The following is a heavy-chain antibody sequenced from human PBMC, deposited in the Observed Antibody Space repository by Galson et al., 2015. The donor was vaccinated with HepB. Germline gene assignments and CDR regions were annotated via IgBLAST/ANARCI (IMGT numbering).Heavy chain of an antibody. CDR2: INPNSGGT. CDR1: GYTFTGYY. J-gene: IGHJ5*02. Sequence: SVKVSCKASGYTFTGYYMHWVRQAPGQGLEWMGWINPNSGGTNYAQKFQGWVTMTRDTSISTAYMELSRLRSDDTAVYYCARGEDPLGYCSGGSCVNWFDPWGQGTLVTVSS. CDR3: ARGEDPLGYCSGGSCVNWFDP. D-gene: IGHD2-15*01. V-gene: IGHV1-2*04.